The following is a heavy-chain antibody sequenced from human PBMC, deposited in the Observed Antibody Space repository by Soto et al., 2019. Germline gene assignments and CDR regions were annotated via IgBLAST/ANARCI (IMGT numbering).Heavy chain of an antibody. CDR2: IYYSGST. J-gene: IGHJ3*02. V-gene: IGHV4-31*03. CDR1: GGSISSGDYY. D-gene: IGHD1-1*01. CDR3: ASYKTGDAFDI. Sequence: QVQLQESGPGLVKPSQTLSLTCTVSGGSISSGDYYWSWIRQHPGKDLEWIGYIYYSGSTYYHPSLKRRVIISVDTSKNQFSLKLSSVTAADTAVYYCASYKTGDAFDIWGQGTMVTVSS.